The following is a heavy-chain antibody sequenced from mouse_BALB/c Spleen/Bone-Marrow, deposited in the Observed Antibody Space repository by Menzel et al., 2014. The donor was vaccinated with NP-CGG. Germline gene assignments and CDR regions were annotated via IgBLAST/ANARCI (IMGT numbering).Heavy chain of an antibody. Sequence: VHLVESGPGLVQPSQSLSITCTVSGFSLTSYGVHWVRQSPGEGLEWLGVIWRGGDTDYNAAFMSRLSITKDNPESQVFFKMNSLQGDDTAIYYCAISRYEGAMDYWGQGTSVTVSS. CDR2: IWRGGDT. V-gene: IGHV2-5*01. D-gene: IGHD2-14*01. CDR1: GFSLTSYG. CDR3: AISRYEGAMDY. J-gene: IGHJ4*01.